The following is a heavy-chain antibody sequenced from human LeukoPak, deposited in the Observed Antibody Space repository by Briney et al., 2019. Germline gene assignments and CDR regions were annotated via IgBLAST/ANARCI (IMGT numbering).Heavy chain of an antibody. Sequence: ASVKVSCKSSGYTFTGYYMHWVRQAPGQGLEWMGWINPNSGGTNYAQKFQGRVTMTRDTSISTAYMELSRPRSDDTAVYYCARVRGIAAAGLYNWFDPWGQGTLVTVSS. J-gene: IGHJ5*02. CDR2: INPNSGGT. CDR3: ARVRGIAAAGLYNWFDP. V-gene: IGHV1-2*02. D-gene: IGHD6-13*01. CDR1: GYTFTGYY.